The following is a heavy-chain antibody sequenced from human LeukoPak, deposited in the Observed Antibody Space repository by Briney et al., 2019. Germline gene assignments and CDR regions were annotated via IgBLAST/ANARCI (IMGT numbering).Heavy chain of an antibody. J-gene: IGHJ4*02. CDR3: ALTGLYSSGWYGH. V-gene: IGHV1-69*02. CDR1: GYTFTDYY. CDR2: IIPILGIA. D-gene: IGHD6-19*01. Sequence: GASVKVSCKASGYTFTDYYMHWVQQAPGKGLEWMGRIIPILGIANYAQKFQGRVTITADKSTSTAYMELSSLRSEDTAVYYCALTGLYSSGWYGHWGQGTLVTVSS.